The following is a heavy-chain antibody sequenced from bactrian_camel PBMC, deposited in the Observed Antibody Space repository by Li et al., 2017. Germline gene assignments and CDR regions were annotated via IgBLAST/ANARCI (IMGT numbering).Heavy chain of an antibody. CDR2: IEVGGRI. J-gene: IGHJ4*01. CDR1: GFIFNANC. V-gene: IGHV3S53*01. CDR3: AAGVGSMSGNCQPNY. D-gene: IGHD6*01. Sequence: VQLVESGGGSVQAGGSLRLSCAASGFIFNANCMTWYRQAPGKEREGVAGIEVGGRIKYADSVKGRFTISQDDAKNTVYLQMNNLKPEDTAMYYCAAGVGSMSGNCQPNYWGQGTQVTVS.